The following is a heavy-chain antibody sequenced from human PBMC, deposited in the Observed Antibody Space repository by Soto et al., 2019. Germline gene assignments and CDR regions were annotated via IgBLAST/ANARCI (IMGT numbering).Heavy chain of an antibody. J-gene: IGHJ6*02. Sequence: GSLRLSCTASGFTLGDYAMSWFRQAPGKGLEWVGFIRSKAYGGTTEYAASVKGRFTISRDDSKSIAYLQMNSLKTEDTAVYYCTRSDSGSYDYYYGMDVWGQGTTVTVSS. D-gene: IGHD1-26*01. CDR1: GFTLGDYA. V-gene: IGHV3-49*03. CDR2: IRSKAYGGTT. CDR3: TRSDSGSYDYYYGMDV.